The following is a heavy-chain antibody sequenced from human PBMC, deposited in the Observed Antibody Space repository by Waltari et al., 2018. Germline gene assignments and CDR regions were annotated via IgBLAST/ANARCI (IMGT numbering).Heavy chain of an antibody. CDR3: AAEGPRRAGDY. D-gene: IGHD3-10*01. J-gene: IGHJ4*02. CDR2: IVVGSGNT. V-gene: IGHV1-58*01. Sequence: QMQLVQSGPEVKKPGTSVKVSCKASGFTFTSSAVQWVRQARGPRLEWIGWIVVGSGNTNYAQKFQERVTITRDMSTSTAYRELSSLRSEDTVVYYCAAEGPRRAGDYWGQGTLVTVS. CDR1: GFTFTSSA.